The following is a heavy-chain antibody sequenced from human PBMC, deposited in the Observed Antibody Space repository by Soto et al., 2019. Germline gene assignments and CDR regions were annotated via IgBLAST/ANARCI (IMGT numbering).Heavy chain of an antibody. CDR1: GGSVSSGSYY. V-gene: IGHV4-61*01. J-gene: IGHJ6*02. Sequence: SETLSLTCTVSGGSVSSGSYYWSWIRQPPGKGLEWIGYIYYSGSTNYNPSLRSRVTISVDTSKNQFSLKLSSVTAADTAVYYCARGGITMVRGADYGMDVWGQGTTVTVSS. D-gene: IGHD3-10*01. CDR3: ARGGITMVRGADYGMDV. CDR2: IYYSGST.